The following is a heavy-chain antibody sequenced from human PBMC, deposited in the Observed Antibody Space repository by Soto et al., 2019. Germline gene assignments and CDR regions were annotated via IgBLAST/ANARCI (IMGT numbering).Heavy chain of an antibody. J-gene: IGHJ3*01. D-gene: IGHD5-12*01. Sequence: PGGSLRLSCEASGFAFISYEMDWVRQAPEKGLEWIAHITSSGSTMYNTDSVKGRFTISRDNAKNSLYLQMNSLRAEDTAVYYCVKEKSIMYSGYDAFDLWGQGTMVTVSS. CDR1: GFAFISYE. V-gene: IGHV3-48*03. CDR2: ITSSGSTM. CDR3: VKEKSIMYSGYDAFDL.